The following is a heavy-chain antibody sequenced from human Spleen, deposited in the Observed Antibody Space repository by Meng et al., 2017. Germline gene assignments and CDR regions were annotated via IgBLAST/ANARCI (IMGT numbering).Heavy chain of an antibody. CDR1: GGPFSGYS. J-gene: IGHJ4*02. D-gene: IGHD4-11*01. CDR3: ARGPTTMAHDFDY. Sequence: SETLSLTCAVYGGPFSGYSWSWIRQPPGKGLEWIGEINHSGNTNYNPSLESRATISVDTSQNNLSLKLSSVTAADSAVYYCARGPTTMAHDFDYWGQGTLVTVSS. CDR2: INHSGNT. V-gene: IGHV4-34*01.